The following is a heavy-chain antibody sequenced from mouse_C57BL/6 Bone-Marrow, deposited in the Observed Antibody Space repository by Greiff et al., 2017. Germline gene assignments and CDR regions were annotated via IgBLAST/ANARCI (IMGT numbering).Heavy chain of an antibody. CDR1: GLTFSSYA. Sequence: EVQLVESGGGLVKPGGSLKLSCAASGLTFSSYAMSWVRQTPEKRLEWVATISDGGSYTYYPDNVKGRFTISRDNAKNNLYLQMSHLKSEDTAMYYCARDQGDYDVIFAYWGQGTLVTVSA. J-gene: IGHJ3*01. CDR2: ISDGGSYT. CDR3: ARDQGDYDVIFAY. V-gene: IGHV5-4*01. D-gene: IGHD2-4*01.